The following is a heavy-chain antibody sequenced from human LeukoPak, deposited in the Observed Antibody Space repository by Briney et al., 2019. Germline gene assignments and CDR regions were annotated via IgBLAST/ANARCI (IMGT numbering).Heavy chain of an antibody. D-gene: IGHD3-3*01. J-gene: IGHJ3*02. CDR2: TYYRSKWYR. V-gene: IGHV6-1*01. Sequence: SQTLSLTCALSGDSASTNTGVWNWIRLSPSRGLEWLGRTYYRSKWYRDYAESVKSRITINPDTSKNQFSLQLNSVTPEDTAVYYCARGPPYYDFWSGYYPMGAFDIWGQGTMVTVSS. CDR3: ARGPPYYDFWSGYYPMGAFDI. CDR1: GDSASTNTGV.